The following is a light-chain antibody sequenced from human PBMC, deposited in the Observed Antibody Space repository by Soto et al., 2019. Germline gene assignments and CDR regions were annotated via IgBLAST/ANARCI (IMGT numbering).Light chain of an antibody. Sequence: DVQVTQSPASLSASVGDRVTITCRTSQSIIDYLNWYQQQPGKAPKLLIYGAYTLQSGVPSRFSGSGSGTEFTLTISSLQPDDFATYYCQQYNSYSRRTFGQGTKVDI. CDR2: GAY. J-gene: IGKJ1*01. CDR1: QSIIDY. CDR3: QQYNSYSRRT. V-gene: IGKV1-5*01.